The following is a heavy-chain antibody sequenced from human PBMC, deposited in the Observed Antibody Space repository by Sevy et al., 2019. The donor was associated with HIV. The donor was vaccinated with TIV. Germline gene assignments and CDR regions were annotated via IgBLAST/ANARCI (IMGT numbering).Heavy chain of an antibody. CDR3: AREPTYYYGSGNHNGMDV. D-gene: IGHD3-10*01. CDR1: GFTFSSYA. J-gene: IGHJ6*02. Sequence: GGSLRLSCAASGFTFSSYAMHWVRQAPGKGLEWVAVISYDGSNKYYADSVKGRFTISRDNFKNTLYLQMNSLRAEDTAVYYCAREPTYYYGSGNHNGMDVWGQGTTVTVSS. CDR2: ISYDGSNK. V-gene: IGHV3-30-3*01.